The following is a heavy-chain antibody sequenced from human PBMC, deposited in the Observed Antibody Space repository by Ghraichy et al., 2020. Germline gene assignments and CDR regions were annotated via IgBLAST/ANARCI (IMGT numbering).Heavy chain of an antibody. D-gene: IGHD2-2*01. CDR2: IYYSGST. CDR1: GGSISSGDYY. Sequence: SETLSLTCTVSGGSISSGDYYWSWIRQPPGKGLEWIGYIYYSGSTYYNPFLKSRVTISVDTSKNQFSLKLSSVTAADTAVYYCARARYCSSTSCYDYFDYWGQGTLVTVSS. J-gene: IGHJ4*02. CDR3: ARARYCSSTSCYDYFDY. V-gene: IGHV4-30-4*08.